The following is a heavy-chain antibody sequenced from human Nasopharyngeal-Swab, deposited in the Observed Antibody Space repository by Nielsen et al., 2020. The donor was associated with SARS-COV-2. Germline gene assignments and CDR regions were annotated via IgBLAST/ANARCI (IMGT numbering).Heavy chain of an antibody. CDR3: AREGGPYDYVWGSYRYTGEDTLLDY. V-gene: IGHV1-69*04. CDR1: GGTFSSYA. J-gene: IGHJ4*02. D-gene: IGHD3-16*02. Sequence: SVKVSCKASGGTFSSYAISWVRQAPGQGLEWMGRISPNLGITNYAQKLQGRVTITADKSTSTAYMELSSLRSEDTAVYYCAREGGPYDYVWGSYRYTGEDTLLDYWGQGTLVTVSS. CDR2: ISPNLGIT.